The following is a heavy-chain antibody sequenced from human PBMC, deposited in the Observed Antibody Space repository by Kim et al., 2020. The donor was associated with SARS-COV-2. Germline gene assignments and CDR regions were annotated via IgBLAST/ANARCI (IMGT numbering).Heavy chain of an antibody. J-gene: IGHJ6*01. CDR3: AKAQLRNYYYYYGMDV. CDR1: GFTFSSYA. CDR2: ISDSGTRT. Sequence: GGSLRLSCAASGFTFSSYAMTWVRQAPGKGLEWVSAISDSGTRTYYADSVKGRFTIARDSSRNTLFLQMNSLRAEDTAVYYCAKAQLRNYYYYYGMDVWGQGTRVTVSS. D-gene: IGHD3-16*01. V-gene: IGHV3-23*01.